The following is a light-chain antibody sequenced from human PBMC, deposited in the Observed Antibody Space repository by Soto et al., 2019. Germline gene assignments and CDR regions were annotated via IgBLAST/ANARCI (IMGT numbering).Light chain of an antibody. J-gene: IGLJ2*01. V-gene: IGLV1-40*01. Sequence: QSVLTQPPSVSGAPGQRVTISCTGSSSNIGAGYDVHWYQQIPGTAPTLLIYGTTNRPSGVPDRFSGSKSGTSASLAITGLRAEDEADYYCQSHDSSLSVVFGGGTKVTVL. CDR2: GTT. CDR3: QSHDSSLSVV. CDR1: SSNIGAGYD.